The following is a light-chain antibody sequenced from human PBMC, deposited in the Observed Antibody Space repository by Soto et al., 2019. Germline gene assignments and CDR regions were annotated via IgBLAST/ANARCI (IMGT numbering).Light chain of an antibody. Sequence: DIQMTQSPSSLSASVGDRVTITCRASQSISSYLNWYQQKPGKAPKLLIYVASSLKSGVPSRFSGSGSGTECTLTIRSLQPEDFATYYCQQSYIPPFAFGPGTKVHIK. V-gene: IGKV1-39*01. CDR1: QSISSY. CDR3: QQSYIPPFA. CDR2: VAS. J-gene: IGKJ3*01.